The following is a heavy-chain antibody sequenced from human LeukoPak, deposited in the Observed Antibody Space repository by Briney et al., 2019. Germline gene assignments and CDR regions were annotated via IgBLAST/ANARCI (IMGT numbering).Heavy chain of an antibody. D-gene: IGHD6-19*01. CDR2: ISSTGSTI. V-gene: IGHV3-48*03. J-gene: IGHJ4*02. CDR3: ATTYSSVWYYFDY. CDR1: GFSFSSYE. Sequence: PGGSLRLSCAASGFSFSSYEMNWVRQAPGKGLEWVSYISSTGSTIYYADSVKGRFTISRDNAKNSLYLQMNSLRAEDTAVYYCATTYSSVWYYFDYWGQGTLVTVSS.